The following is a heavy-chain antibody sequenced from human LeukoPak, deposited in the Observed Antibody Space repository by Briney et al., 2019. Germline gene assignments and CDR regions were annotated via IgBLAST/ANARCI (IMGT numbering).Heavy chain of an antibody. D-gene: IGHD6-13*01. CDR2: INPSGGRT. Sequence: ASVKVSCKASGYTFTSYYMHWVRQAPGQGLEWMGIINPSGGRTSYAQKFQGRVTMTRDTSTSTVYMELSSLRSEDTAVYYCARRAAAGPNYYGMDAWGQGTTVTVSS. CDR3: ARRAAAGPNYYGMDA. J-gene: IGHJ6*02. V-gene: IGHV1-46*01. CDR1: GYTFTSYY.